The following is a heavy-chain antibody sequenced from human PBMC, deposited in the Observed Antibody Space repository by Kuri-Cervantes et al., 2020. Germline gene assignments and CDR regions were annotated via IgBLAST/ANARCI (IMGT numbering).Heavy chain of an antibody. D-gene: IGHD2-15*01. CDR1: GFTFDDYA. J-gene: IGHJ6*03. V-gene: IGHV3-9*01. CDR2: ISWNSGSI. CDR3: AKAAYYYYMDV. Sequence: GGSLRLSCAASGFTFDDYAMHWVRQAPGKGLEWVSGISWNSGSIGYADSVKGRFTISRDNAKNSLYLQMNSLRTEDTALYYCAKAAYYYYMDVWGKGTTVTVSS.